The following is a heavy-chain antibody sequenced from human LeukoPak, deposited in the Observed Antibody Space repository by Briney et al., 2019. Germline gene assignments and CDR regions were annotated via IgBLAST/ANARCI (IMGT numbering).Heavy chain of an antibody. CDR3: ARSRGYSGYEVFDY. CDR2: IKQDGSEK. J-gene: IGHJ4*02. Sequence: GGSLRLSCAASGFTFSSYWMSWVRQAPGKGLEWVANIKQDGSEKYYVDSVKGRFTISRDNAKNSLYLQMNSLRAEDTAVYYCARSRGYSGYEVFDYWGQGTLVTVSS. D-gene: IGHD5-12*01. CDR1: GFTFSSYW. V-gene: IGHV3-7*01.